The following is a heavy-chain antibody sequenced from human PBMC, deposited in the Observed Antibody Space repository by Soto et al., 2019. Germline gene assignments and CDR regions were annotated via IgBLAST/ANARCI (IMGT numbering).Heavy chain of an antibody. V-gene: IGHV1-46*01. CDR3: ARPYGDYVGYFDY. CDR2: INPSGGST. D-gene: IGHD4-17*01. CDR1: GYTFTSYY. Sequence: QVQLVQSGAEVKKPGASVKVSCKASGYTFTSYYMHWVRQAPGQGLEWMGIINPSGGSTSYAQKFDGRVTMNRDTSTSTVYMELSSLRSEDTAVYYCARPYGDYVGYFDYWGQGTLVTVSS. J-gene: IGHJ4*02.